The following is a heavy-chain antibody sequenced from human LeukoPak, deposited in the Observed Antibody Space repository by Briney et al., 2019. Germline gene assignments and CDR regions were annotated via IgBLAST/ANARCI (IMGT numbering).Heavy chain of an antibody. CDR3: ASESTVAGNFDY. J-gene: IGHJ4*02. CDR1: GGTFSSYA. D-gene: IGHD6-19*01. CDR2: IIPIFGTA. Sequence: SVKVSFKASGGTFSSYAISWVRQAPGQGLEWMGGIIPIFGTANYAQKFQGRVTITTDESTSTAYMELSSLRSEDTAVYYCASESTVAGNFDYWGQGTLVTVSS. V-gene: IGHV1-69*05.